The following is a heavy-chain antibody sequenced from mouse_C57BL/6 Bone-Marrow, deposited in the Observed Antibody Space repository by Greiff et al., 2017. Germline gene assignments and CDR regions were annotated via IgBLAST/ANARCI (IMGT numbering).Heavy chain of an antibody. V-gene: IGHV1-69*02. Sequence: QVQLQQPGAELVKPGASVKLSCKASGYTFTSYWMHWVKQRPGQGLEWIGEIDPSDSDTNYNQKFKGKATLTVDKSSSTAYMQLSSLTAEDSAVYFCARVGVEGYDYCDWGKGTTVTV. CDR1: GYTFTSYW. CDR2: IDPSDSDT. CDR3: ARVGVEGYDYCD. J-gene: IGHJ1*03. D-gene: IGHD2-2*01.